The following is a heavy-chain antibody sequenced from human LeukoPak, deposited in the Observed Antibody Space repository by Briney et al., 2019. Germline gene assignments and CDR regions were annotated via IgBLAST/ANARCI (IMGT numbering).Heavy chain of an antibody. CDR3: ASEAYYYDSSGYYKY. V-gene: IGHV4-4*07. J-gene: IGHJ4*02. CDR2: IYTSGST. D-gene: IGHD3-22*01. CDR1: GDSISSFH. Sequence: SETLSFTGTASGDSISSFHWSWIRQPAGKGLEWIGRIYTSGSTNYNPSLKSRVTMSVDTSKNQFSLKLSSVTAADTAVYYCASEAYYYDSSGYYKYWGQGTLVTVSS.